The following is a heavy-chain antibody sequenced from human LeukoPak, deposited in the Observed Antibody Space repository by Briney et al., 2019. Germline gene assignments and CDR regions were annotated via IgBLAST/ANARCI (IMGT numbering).Heavy chain of an antibody. V-gene: IGHV3-30*18. J-gene: IGHJ3*02. Sequence: PGGSLRLSCAASGFTFSSYGMHWIRQAPGKGLEWVAVISDDGSNKYYAASVKGRFTISRDNSKNTLYLQMNSLRAEDTAVYYCAKEKPLSHGAFDIWGQGTMVTVSS. CDR1: GFTFSSYG. CDR2: ISDDGSNK. CDR3: AKEKPLSHGAFDI.